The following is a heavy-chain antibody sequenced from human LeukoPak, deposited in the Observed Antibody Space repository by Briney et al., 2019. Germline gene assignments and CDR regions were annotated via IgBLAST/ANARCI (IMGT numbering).Heavy chain of an antibody. D-gene: IGHD2-2*01. CDR3: ARSAGNQLLFSN. Sequence: GGSLRLSCAASGFTFSSYSMNWVRQAPGKGLEWVSSISSSSSYIYYADSVKGRFTIFRDNAKNSLYLQMNSLRAEDTAVYYCARSAGNQLLFSNWGQGTLVTVSS. CDR2: ISSSSSYI. V-gene: IGHV3-21*01. J-gene: IGHJ4*02. CDR1: GFTFSSYS.